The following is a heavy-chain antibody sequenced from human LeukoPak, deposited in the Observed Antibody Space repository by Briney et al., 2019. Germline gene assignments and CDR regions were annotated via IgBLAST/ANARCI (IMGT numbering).Heavy chain of an antibody. Sequence: GGSLRLSCAASGFTFSSYAMHWVSQAPGKGLEWVAVISYDGSNKYYADSVKGRFTISRDNSKNTLYLQMNSLRAEDTAVYYCARESPRVVPAAYFDYWGQGTLVTVSS. D-gene: IGHD2-2*01. J-gene: IGHJ4*02. V-gene: IGHV3-30*01. CDR1: GFTFSSYA. CDR2: ISYDGSNK. CDR3: ARESPRVVPAAYFDY.